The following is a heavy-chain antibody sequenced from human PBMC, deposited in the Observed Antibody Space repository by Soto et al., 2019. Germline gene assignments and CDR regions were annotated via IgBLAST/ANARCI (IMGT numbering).Heavy chain of an antibody. D-gene: IGHD6-6*01. Sequence: QVQLVESGGGVVQPGRSLRLSCAASGFTFSSYGMHWVRQAPGKGLEWVAVIVYDGSKNYYEESVKGRFTISRDNSKNTLYLQMNSLRAEDTAVYYCAKDKWGYSSSSSYGMDVWGQGTTVTVSS. CDR2: IVYDGSKN. J-gene: IGHJ6*02. V-gene: IGHV3-30*18. CDR3: AKDKWGYSSSSSYGMDV. CDR1: GFTFSSYG.